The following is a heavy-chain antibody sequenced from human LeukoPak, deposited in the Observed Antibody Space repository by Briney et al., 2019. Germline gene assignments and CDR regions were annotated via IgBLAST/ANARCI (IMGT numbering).Heavy chain of an antibody. CDR1: GFTFSSYS. CDR3: AKDLSSAITSALVLDV. V-gene: IGHV3-21*01. Sequence: GGSLRLSCAASGFTFSSYSMNWVRQAPGKGLEWVSFISSSSSYIYYADSVKGRFTISRDNAKNSLYLQMNSLRAEDTAVYYCAKDLSSAITSALVLDVWGQGTTVIVS. J-gene: IGHJ6*02. D-gene: IGHD3-22*01. CDR2: ISSSSSYI.